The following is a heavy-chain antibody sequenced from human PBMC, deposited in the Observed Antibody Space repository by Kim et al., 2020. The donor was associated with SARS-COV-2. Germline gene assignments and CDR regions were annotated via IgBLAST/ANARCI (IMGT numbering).Heavy chain of an antibody. V-gene: IGHV1-3*01. Sequence: ASVKVSCKASGYTFTSYAMHWVRQAPGQRLEWMGWINAGNGNTKYSQKFQGRVTITRDTSASTAYMELSSLRSEDTAVYYCARCFSEYTQRWWFDPWGQGTLVTVSS. D-gene: IGHD6-6*01. J-gene: IGHJ5*02. CDR1: GYTFTSYA. CDR3: ARCFSEYTQRWWFDP. CDR2: INAGNGNT.